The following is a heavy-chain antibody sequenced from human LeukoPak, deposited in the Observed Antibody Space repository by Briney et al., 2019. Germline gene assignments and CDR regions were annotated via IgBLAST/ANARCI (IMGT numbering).Heavy chain of an antibody. J-gene: IGHJ1*01. CDR3: AKGNIYYYDSSGYYPMDGSEYFQH. CDR2: ISYDGSNK. CDR1: GFTFSSYG. D-gene: IGHD3-22*01. V-gene: IGHV3-30*18. Sequence: GGSLRLSCAASGFTFSSYGMHWVRQAPGKGLEWVAVISYDGSNKYYADSVKGRFTISRDNSKNTLYLQMNSLRAEDTAAYYCAKGNIYYYDSSGYYPMDGSEYFQHWGQGTLVTVSS.